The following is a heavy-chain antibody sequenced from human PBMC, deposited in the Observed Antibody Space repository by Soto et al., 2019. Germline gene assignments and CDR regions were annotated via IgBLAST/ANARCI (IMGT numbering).Heavy chain of an antibody. CDR1: GGTFSSYA. V-gene: IGHV1-69*12. J-gene: IGHJ5*02. CDR3: ARDWGPSSGYYPYWFDP. Sequence: QVQLVQSGAEVKKPGSSVKVSCKASGGTFSSYAISWVRQAPGQGLEWMGEIILIFGTANYAQKFQGRVTITADESTSXXYMELSSLRSEDTAVYYCARDWGPSSGYYPYWFDPWGQGALVTVSS. CDR2: IILIFGTA. D-gene: IGHD3-22*01.